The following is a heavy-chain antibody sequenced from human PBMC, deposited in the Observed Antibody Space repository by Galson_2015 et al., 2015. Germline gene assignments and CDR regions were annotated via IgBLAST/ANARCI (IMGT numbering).Heavy chain of an antibody. CDR1: GFTFSNHA. CDR2: ISGSGAST. V-gene: IGHV3-23*01. D-gene: IGHD2-15*01. J-gene: IGHJ4*02. CDR3: AKGSDSGGRYYFDF. Sequence: SLRLSCAASGFTFSNHALSWVRQAPGKGLEWVSGISGSGASTNYADSVKGRFTTSRDNSKDTLHLHMNSLRAEDTAVYYCAKGSDSGGRYYFDFWGQGPLVTVSS.